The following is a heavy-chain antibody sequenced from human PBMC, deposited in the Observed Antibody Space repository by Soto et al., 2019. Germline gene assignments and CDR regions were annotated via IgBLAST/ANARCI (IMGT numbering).Heavy chain of an antibody. V-gene: IGHV3-23*01. D-gene: IGHD2-21*02. CDR3: AKDARDTGGNSGIDY. Sequence: LRLSCVASEFTFNSYAMSWVRQAPGMGLEWVSSIIGSGAITYYADSVKGRFTISRDNSKSTLYLQMNSLRVEDTALYYCAKDARDTGGNSGIDYWGQGTLVTVSS. CDR2: IIGSGAIT. CDR1: EFTFNSYA. J-gene: IGHJ4*02.